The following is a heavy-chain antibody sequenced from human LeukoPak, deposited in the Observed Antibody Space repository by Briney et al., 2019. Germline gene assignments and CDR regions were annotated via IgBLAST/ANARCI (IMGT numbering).Heavy chain of an antibody. CDR2: ISGSGGGT. D-gene: IGHD3-10*01. CDR1: GFTFSSYA. Sequence: GGSLRLSCAASGFTFSSYAMSWVRQAPGKGLEWVSAISGSGGGTYYADSVKGRFTISRDNSKNTLYLQMNSLRAEDTAVYYCAKDGAGSGRSRGWFDPWGQGTLVTVSS. V-gene: IGHV3-23*01. J-gene: IGHJ5*02. CDR3: AKDGAGSGRSRGWFDP.